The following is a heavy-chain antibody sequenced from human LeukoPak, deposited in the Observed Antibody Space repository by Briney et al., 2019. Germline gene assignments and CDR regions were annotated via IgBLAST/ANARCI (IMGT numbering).Heavy chain of an antibody. Sequence: GGALRLSCAGSGFSVSDNYMTWVRQAPGKGLEWVSVTYSGGTTYYADSVEGRFTISRDNSKNTLYLQMNSLRTEDTAVYYCAKEGGLGYCSTTSCAFAHWGRGTLVTVSS. J-gene: IGHJ4*02. CDR1: GFSVSDNY. D-gene: IGHD2-2*01. CDR2: TYSGGTT. CDR3: AKEGGLGYCSTTSCAFAH. V-gene: IGHV3-53*01.